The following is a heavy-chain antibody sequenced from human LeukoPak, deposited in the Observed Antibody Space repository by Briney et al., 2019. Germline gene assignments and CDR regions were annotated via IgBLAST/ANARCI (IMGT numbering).Heavy chain of an antibody. CDR2: ISYDGSNK. D-gene: IGHD3-22*01. J-gene: IGHJ4*02. CDR3: ARDRLYYYDSSGYYQTPDY. V-gene: IGHV3-30*03. CDR1: GFTFSSYG. Sequence: GGSLRLSCAASGFTFSSYGMHWVRQAPGKGLEWVAVISYDGSNKYYADSVKGRFTISRDNSKNTLYLQMNSLRAEDTAVYYCARDRLYYYDSSGYYQTPDYWGQGTLVTVSS.